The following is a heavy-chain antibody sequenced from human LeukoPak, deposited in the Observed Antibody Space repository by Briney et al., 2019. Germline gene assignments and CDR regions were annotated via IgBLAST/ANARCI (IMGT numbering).Heavy chain of an antibody. D-gene: IGHD3-22*01. V-gene: IGHV1-2*06. CDR3: ARDVTYYYDSSGYELLY. CDR2: INPNSGGT. CDR1: GYTFTGYY. J-gene: IGHJ4*02. Sequence: ASVKVSCKASGYTFTGYYMHWVRQAPGQGLEWMGRINPNSGGTNYAQKFQGRVTMTRDTSISTAYMELSRLRSDDTAVYYCARDVTYYYDSSGYELLYWGQGTLVTVSS.